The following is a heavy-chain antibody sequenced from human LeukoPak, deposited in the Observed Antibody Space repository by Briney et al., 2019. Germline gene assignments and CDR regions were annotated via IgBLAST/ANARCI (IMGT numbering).Heavy chain of an antibody. J-gene: IGHJ4*02. Sequence: PGGSLRLSCAASGFTFSSYAMNWVRQAPGKGLEWVSTISGSGGSTYYADSVKGRFTISRDNSMNTLYLQMNSLRAEDTAVYYCAKHYDILTGYYSGVDYWGQGTLVTVSS. CDR2: ISGSGGST. CDR1: GFTFSSYA. D-gene: IGHD3-9*01. V-gene: IGHV3-23*01. CDR3: AKHYDILTGYYSGVDY.